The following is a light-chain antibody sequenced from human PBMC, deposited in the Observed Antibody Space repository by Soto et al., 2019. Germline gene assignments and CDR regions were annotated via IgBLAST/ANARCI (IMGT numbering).Light chain of an antibody. CDR2: AAA. J-gene: IGKJ2*02. Sequence: DIVLTQSPATLSLSAGERATLSCRASQSVSSCYLAWYQQKPGPAPRLLIYAAASTATGIPDRFSGSGSGTAFTLTISRLEPEDFAVYYCQQYGSSHPCTFGQGTKLEIK. CDR3: QQYGSSHPCT. V-gene: IGKV3-20*01. CDR1: QSVSSCY.